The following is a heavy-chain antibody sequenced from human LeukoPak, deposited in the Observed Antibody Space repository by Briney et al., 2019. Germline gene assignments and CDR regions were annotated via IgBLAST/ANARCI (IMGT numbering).Heavy chain of an antibody. V-gene: IGHV1-18*04. CDR1: GYTFTSYG. CDR3: ASSTAYYSNYWGDFDY. D-gene: IGHD2/OR15-2a*01. Sequence: GASVKVSCKPSGYTFTSYGSSWVRQAPAQGLEGMGWISAYNGNTNYAQKLQGRVTMTTDTSTSTAYMVLRSLRSDDTAVYYCASSTAYYSNYWGDFDYWGQGTLVTVSS. CDR2: ISAYNGNT. J-gene: IGHJ4*02.